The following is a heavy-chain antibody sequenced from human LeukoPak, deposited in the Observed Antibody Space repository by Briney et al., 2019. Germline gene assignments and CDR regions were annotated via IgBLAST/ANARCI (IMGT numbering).Heavy chain of an antibody. V-gene: IGHV3-49*04. CDR1: GFTFGDYD. CDR2: IRTNANGRTN. J-gene: IGHJ4*02. D-gene: IGHD1-26*01. CDR3: TRRGQGSYGFDD. Sequence: GGSLRLSCTASGFTFGDYDMSWVRQAPGKGLEWVAFIRTNANGRTNAYAASVKVRFTISRDDPKSIAYLQMNSLKTEDAAVYYCTRRGQGSYGFDDWGQGTLVTVSS.